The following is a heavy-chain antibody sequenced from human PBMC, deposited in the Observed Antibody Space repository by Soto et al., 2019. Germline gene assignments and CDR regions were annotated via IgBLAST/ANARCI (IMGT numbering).Heavy chain of an antibody. CDR2: IRGSDEST. CDR3: AKSRSVEDGFDI. J-gene: IGHJ3*02. V-gene: IGHV3-23*01. CDR1: GFPFNNYA. Sequence: EAQLLESGGGLVQPGGSLRLSCAASGFPFNNYAMSWVRQAPGKGLEWVSAIRGSDESTYYAQSVKGRFTISRDNSKNTLNLQMNSLRAEDTAVYYCAKSRSVEDGFDIGGQGTMVTVSS.